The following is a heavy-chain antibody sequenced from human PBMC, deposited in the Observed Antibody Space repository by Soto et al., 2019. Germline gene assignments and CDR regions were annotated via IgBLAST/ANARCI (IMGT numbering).Heavy chain of an antibody. D-gene: IGHD3-10*01. CDR1: GGSISSGGYY. J-gene: IGHJ6*03. CDR2: IYYSGST. V-gene: IGHV4-31*03. CDR3: ARENYYGSGSYYTPYYYYYMDV. Sequence: SETLSLTCTVSGGSISSGGYYWIWIRQHPGKGLEWIGYIYYSGSTYYNPSLKSRVTISVDTSKNQFSLKLSSVTAADTAVYYCARENYYGSGSYYTPYYYYYMDVWGKGTTVTVSS.